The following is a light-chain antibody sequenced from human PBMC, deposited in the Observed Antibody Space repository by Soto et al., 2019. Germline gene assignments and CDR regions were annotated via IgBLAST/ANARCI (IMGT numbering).Light chain of an antibody. CDR2: GSS. J-gene: IGKJ1*01. V-gene: IGKV3-15*01. Sequence: EIGMTQSPASLSVSPGERATLSCRASQFVSSNLAWYQQKPGQAPRLLIYGSSTRATGIPARFSGSGSGTEFTLIISSLQSEDSAVYYCQQYNSWLWTFGQGTKVDIK. CDR1: QFVSSN. CDR3: QQYNSWLWT.